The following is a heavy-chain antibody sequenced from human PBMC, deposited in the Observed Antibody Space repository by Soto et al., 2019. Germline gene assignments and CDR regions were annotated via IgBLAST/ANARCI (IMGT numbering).Heavy chain of an antibody. Sequence: PGGSLRLSCAASGFTFSSYDMQWVRQPTGKGLEWVSGIGTAGDTYYPASVEGRFTISRENAKNSLYLQMNSLRVGDTAVYYCLRVSPADHAFEVWGQGTMVTVS. D-gene: IGHD6-13*01. CDR3: LRVSPADHAFEV. CDR1: GFTFSSYD. V-gene: IGHV3-13*01. J-gene: IGHJ3*01. CDR2: IGTAGDT.